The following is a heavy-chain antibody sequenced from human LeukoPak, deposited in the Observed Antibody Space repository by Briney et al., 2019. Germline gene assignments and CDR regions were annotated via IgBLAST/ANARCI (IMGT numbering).Heavy chain of an antibody. CDR3: ARGDPYSTYWDY. J-gene: IGHJ4*02. CDR2: ISSSGSYI. D-gene: IGHD4-4*01. V-gene: IGHV3-21*01. Sequence: PGGSLRLSCAASGFTFSSYSMNWVRQAPGKGLEWVSSISSSGSYIYYADSVKGRFTISRDNAKNSLYLQMNSLRAEDTAVYYCARGDPYSTYWDYWGQGTLVTVSS. CDR1: GFTFSSYS.